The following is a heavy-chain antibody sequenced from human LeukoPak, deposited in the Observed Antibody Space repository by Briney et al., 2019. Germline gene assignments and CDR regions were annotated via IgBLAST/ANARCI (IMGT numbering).Heavy chain of an antibody. V-gene: IGHV4-30-4*01. CDR1: GGSISSGDYY. Sequence: SETLSLTCTVSGGSISSGDYYRSWIRQPPGKGLEWIGYIYYSGSTYYNPSLKSRVTISVDTSKNQFSLKLSSVTAADTAVYYCARGSYDILTGPGLDYWGQGTLVTVSS. J-gene: IGHJ4*02. CDR3: ARGSYDILTGPGLDY. D-gene: IGHD3-9*01. CDR2: IYYSGST.